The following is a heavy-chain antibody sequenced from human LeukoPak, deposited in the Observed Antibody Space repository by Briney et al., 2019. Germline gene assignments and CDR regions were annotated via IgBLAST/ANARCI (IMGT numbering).Heavy chain of an antibody. Sequence: PGRSLRLSCAASGFTFDDYAMHWVRQAPGKGLEWVSGISWNSGSIGYADSVKGRFTISRDNAKNSLYLQMNSLRAEDTALYYCAKASSSGWYVDWVGYWGQGTLVTVSS. D-gene: IGHD6-19*01. J-gene: IGHJ4*02. CDR3: AKASSSGWYVDWVGY. CDR1: GFTFDDYA. V-gene: IGHV3-9*01. CDR2: ISWNSGSI.